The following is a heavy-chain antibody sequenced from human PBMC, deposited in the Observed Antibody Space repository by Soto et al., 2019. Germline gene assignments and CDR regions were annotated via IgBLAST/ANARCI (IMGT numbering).Heavy chain of an antibody. CDR3: AREYGGPDSSGYAFDT. V-gene: IGHV1-2*02. Sequence: ASVKVSCKASGGTFSSYAISWVRQAPGQGLEWLAWIDPNTGGTSSAQRFQGRVAVTRDTSINTAYMELSSLTFDDAAVYFCAREYGGPDSSGYAFDTWGQGTMVTVSS. CDR2: IDPNTGGT. J-gene: IGHJ3*02. CDR1: GGTFSSYA. D-gene: IGHD3-22*01.